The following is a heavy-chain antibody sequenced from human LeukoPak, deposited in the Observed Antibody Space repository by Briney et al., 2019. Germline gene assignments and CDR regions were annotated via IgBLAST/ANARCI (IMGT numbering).Heavy chain of an antibody. CDR3: VKDSFILEWCVGYDDGFAV. V-gene: IGHV3-23*01. CDR1: GFTFRKYG. Sequence: GGSLRLSCAASGFTFRKYGMSWVRQAPGKGLEWVSVVGDSAETTHYADSVKGRFFISRDNSKNTVHLEMNSLRAEDTALYYCVKDSFILEWCVGYDDGFAVWGQGTMVTVSS. D-gene: IGHD3-3*01. J-gene: IGHJ3*01. CDR2: VGDSAETT.